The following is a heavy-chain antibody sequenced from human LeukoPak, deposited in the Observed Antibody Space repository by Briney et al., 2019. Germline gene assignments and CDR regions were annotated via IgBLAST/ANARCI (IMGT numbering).Heavy chain of an antibody. V-gene: IGHV4-39*01. CDR3: ARRPVVPAAILYYYYMDV. Sequence: SETLSLTCTVSGGSISSSSYYWGWIRQPPGKGLEWIGSIYYSGSTYYNPPLKSRVTISVDTSKNQFSLKLSSVTAADTAVYYCARRPVVPAAILYYYYMDVWGKGTTVTVSS. CDR1: GGSISSSSYY. CDR2: IYYSGST. J-gene: IGHJ6*03. D-gene: IGHD2-2*01.